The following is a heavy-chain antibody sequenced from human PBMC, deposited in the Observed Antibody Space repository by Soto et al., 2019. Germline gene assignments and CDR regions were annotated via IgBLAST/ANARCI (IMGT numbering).Heavy chain of an antibody. J-gene: IGHJ5*02. Sequence: QITLKESGPTLVKPTQTLTLTCTFSGFSLSTSGVGVGWIRQPPGKALEWLALIYWNDDKRYSPSLKSRLTITKDTSKNQVVLTMTNMDPVDTATYYCAREGLDSSGYYFGRQGWFDPWGQGTLVTVSS. CDR2: IYWNDDK. V-gene: IGHV2-5*01. D-gene: IGHD3-22*01. CDR3: AREGLDSSGYYFGRQGWFDP. CDR1: GFSLSTSGVG.